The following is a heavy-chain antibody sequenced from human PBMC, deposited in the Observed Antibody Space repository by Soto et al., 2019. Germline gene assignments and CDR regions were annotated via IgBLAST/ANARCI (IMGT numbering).Heavy chain of an antibody. D-gene: IGHD2-21*02. CDR1: GGSISSPYYY. CDR3: ADGLHCGGDCPISEYFHH. V-gene: IGHV4-39*01. J-gene: IGHJ1*01. CDR2: TYYSGST. Sequence: KPSETLSLTCTVSGGSISSPYYYWGWIRQSPGKGLEWIGSTYYSGSTYYNPSLKSRATISVDTSENQFSLKLKSVTAADTAVYYCADGLHCGGDCPISEYFHHWGQGTLVTVSS.